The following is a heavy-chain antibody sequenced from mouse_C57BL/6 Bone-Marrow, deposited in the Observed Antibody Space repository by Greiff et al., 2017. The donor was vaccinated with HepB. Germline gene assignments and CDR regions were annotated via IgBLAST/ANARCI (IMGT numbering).Heavy chain of an antibody. CDR3: ARDGYYWFAD. Sequence: VQRVESGAELARPGASVKLSCKASGYTFTSYGISWVKQRTGQGLEWIGEIYPRSGNTYYNEKFKGKATLTADKSSRTAYMELRSLTSEDSAVYVCARDGYYWFADWGQGTLVTGSA. D-gene: IGHD2-3*01. J-gene: IGHJ3*01. V-gene: IGHV1-81*01. CDR1: GYTFTSYG. CDR2: IYPRSGNT.